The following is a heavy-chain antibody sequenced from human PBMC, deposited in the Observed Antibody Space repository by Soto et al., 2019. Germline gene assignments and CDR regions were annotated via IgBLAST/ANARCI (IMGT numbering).Heavy chain of an antibody. J-gene: IGHJ4*02. CDR3: ARRAVADPFDY. D-gene: IGHD6-19*01. V-gene: IGHV1-69*02. CDR1: GGTFSSYT. CDR2: IIPILGIA. Sequence: QVQLVQSGAEVKKPGSSVKVSCKASGGTFSSYTISWVRLAPGQGLEWMGRIIPILGIANYAQKFQGRVTITADKSTSTAYMELSSLRSEDTAVYYCARRAVADPFDYWGQGTLVTVSS.